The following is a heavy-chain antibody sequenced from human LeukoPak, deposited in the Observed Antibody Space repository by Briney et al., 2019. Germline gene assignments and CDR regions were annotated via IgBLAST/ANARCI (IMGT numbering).Heavy chain of an antibody. CDR1: GFSLSNYA. J-gene: IGHJ4*02. V-gene: IGHV3-23*01. Sequence: PGGSLRLSCVVSGFSLSNYAMSWVRQAPGKGLEWVSAISGSGGSTYYADSVKGRFTISRDNSKNTLYLQMNSLRAEDTAVYYCAKGGAYFWSGYGDYWGQGTLVTVSS. D-gene: IGHD3-3*01. CDR2: ISGSGGST. CDR3: AKGGAYFWSGYGDY.